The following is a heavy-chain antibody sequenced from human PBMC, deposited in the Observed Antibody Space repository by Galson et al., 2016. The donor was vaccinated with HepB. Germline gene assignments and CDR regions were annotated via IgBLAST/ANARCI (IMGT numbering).Heavy chain of an antibody. CDR2: IVALFGTA. D-gene: IGHD3-16*01. J-gene: IGHJ5*02. Sequence: SVKVSCKASGYTFRSNGISWVRQAPGQGLEWMGGIVALFGTANYAQKFQGRVTITADESTSTAYMELSSLKSEDTAFYYCARQGWGRWFDPWGQGTLVTVSS. CDR1: GYTFRSNG. V-gene: IGHV1-69*13. CDR3: ARQGWGRWFDP.